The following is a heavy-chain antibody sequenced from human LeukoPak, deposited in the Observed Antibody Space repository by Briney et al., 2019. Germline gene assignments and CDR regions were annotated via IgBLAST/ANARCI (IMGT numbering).Heavy chain of an antibody. J-gene: IGHJ6*03. CDR2: ICSSGSA. CDR1: GGSISNRNYH. Sequence: PSETLSLTCTVSGGSISNRNYHWGWIRQPPGKGLEWIGSICSSGSAYYNPSLKSRVTTSIDTSKNQFSLKLSSVTAADTAVYYCARHGSRKRYYYGSGSSDLFRGYYMDVWGKGTTVTISS. D-gene: IGHD3-10*01. CDR3: ARHGSRKRYYYGSGSSDLFRGYYMDV. V-gene: IGHV4-39*01.